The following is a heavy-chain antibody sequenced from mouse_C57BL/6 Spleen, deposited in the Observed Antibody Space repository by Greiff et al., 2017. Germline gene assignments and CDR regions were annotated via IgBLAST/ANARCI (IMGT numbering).Heavy chain of an antibody. D-gene: IGHD1-1*01. CDR1: GFTFTDYY. CDR2: IRNNANGYTT. J-gene: IGHJ1*03. CDR3: ARFYYGSSYLWYFDV. V-gene: IGHV7-3*01. Sequence: EVKVVESGGGLVQPGGSLSLSCAASGFTFTDYYMSWVRQPPGQALEWLGFIRNNANGYTTEYSASVKGRFTISRDNSQGILYLQMNALRAEDSATYYCARFYYGSSYLWYFDVWGTGTTVTVSS.